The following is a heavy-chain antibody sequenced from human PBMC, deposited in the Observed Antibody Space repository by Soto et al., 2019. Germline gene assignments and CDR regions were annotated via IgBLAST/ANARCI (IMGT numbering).Heavy chain of an antibody. CDR3: ARRRAYSNYGPHRYPFDI. CDR2: IYYSGST. J-gene: IGHJ3*02. D-gene: IGHD4-4*01. V-gene: IGHV4-39*01. Sequence: SETLSLTCTVSGGSISSSSYYWGWIRQPPGKGLEWIGSIYYSGSTYYNPSLKSRVTISVDTSKNQFSLKLSSVTAADTAVYYCARRRAYSNYGPHRYPFDIWGQGTMVTVSS. CDR1: GGSISSSSYY.